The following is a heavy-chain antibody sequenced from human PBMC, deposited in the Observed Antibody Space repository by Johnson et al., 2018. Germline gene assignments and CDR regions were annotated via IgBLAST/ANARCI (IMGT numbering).Heavy chain of an antibody. CDR2: IRRKAISYAT. Sequence: VQLQESGGGLVKPGGSLKLSCAASGFTFSGPAMHWVRQASGKGLEWVGRIRRKAISYATAYATSVKGRLTISRDDSKNTAYLQMNSLKTEDTAVYYCTVHSSSAPWGQGTMVTVSS. CDR3: TVHSSSAP. D-gene: IGHD6-13*01. CDR1: GFTFSGPA. J-gene: IGHJ3*01. V-gene: IGHV3-73*02.